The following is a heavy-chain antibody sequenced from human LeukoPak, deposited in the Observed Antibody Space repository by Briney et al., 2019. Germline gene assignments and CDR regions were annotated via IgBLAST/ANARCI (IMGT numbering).Heavy chain of an antibody. CDR3: VTDYRNGFDY. CDR1: GFTFSSFA. CDR2: ISSSGGPT. V-gene: IGHV3-23*01. J-gene: IGHJ4*02. Sequence: GGSLRLSCAASGFTFSSFAMNWVRQAPGKGLYWVSGISSSGGPTYYADSVKGRFTISRDNSKNTLYLQMNSLRAEDTALYYCVTDYRNGFDYWGQGTLVTVSS. D-gene: IGHD4-11*01.